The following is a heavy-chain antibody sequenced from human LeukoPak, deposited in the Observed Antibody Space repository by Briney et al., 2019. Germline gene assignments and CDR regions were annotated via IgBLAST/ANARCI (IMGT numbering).Heavy chain of an antibody. J-gene: IGHJ6*02. V-gene: IGHV4-39*07. CDR2: IYYSGST. D-gene: IGHD6-19*01. CDR3: ARDLGSGWYYYYYGMDV. CDR1: GGSISSSSYY. Sequence: PSETLFLTCTVSGGSISSSSYYWSWIRQPPGKGLEWIGSIYYSGSTYYNPSLKSRVTISVDTSKNQFSLKLSSVTAADTAVYYCARDLGSGWYYYYYGMDVWGQGTTVTVSS.